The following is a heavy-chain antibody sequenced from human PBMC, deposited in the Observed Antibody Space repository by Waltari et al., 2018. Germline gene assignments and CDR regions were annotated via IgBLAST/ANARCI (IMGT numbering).Heavy chain of an antibody. CDR1: GFTFRPYS. V-gene: IGHV3-23*01. CDR3: ATFKGDY. CDR2: ISGSGTGT. Sequence: EVQLLESGGGLVQPGGSLRLSCAASGFTFRPYSMSWVRQVPGKGLEWVSSISGSGTGTYYADSVKGRFTISRDNSKNTLSLQMNSLRAEDTALYYCATFKGDYWGQGTLVTVSS. D-gene: IGHD3-16*01. J-gene: IGHJ4*02.